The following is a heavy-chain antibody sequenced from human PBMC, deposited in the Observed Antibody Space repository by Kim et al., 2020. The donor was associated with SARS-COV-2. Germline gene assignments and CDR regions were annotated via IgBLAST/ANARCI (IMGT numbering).Heavy chain of an antibody. Sequence: GGSLRLSCAASGFTFSNAWMSWVRQAPGKGLEWVGRIKSKTDGGTTDYAAPVKGRFTISRDDSKNTLYLQMNSLKTEDTAVYYCTTTYSGWYFYYFDYWGQGTLVTVSS. J-gene: IGHJ4*02. CDR1: GFTFSNAW. CDR3: TTTYSGWYFYYFDY. CDR2: IKSKTDGGTT. V-gene: IGHV3-15*01. D-gene: IGHD6-19*01.